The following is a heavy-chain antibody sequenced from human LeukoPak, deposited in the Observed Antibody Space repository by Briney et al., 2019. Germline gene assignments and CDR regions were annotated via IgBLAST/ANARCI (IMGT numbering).Heavy chain of an antibody. J-gene: IGHJ4*02. CDR1: GYNFANYW. CDR3: AIPFVRSGGYYFDY. Sequence: GESLKISCKGSGYNFANYWIGWVRQMPGKGLEWMGVIYPGDSDTTYSPSFRGHVTMSADKSISTAFLQWSSLEASDTAIFYCAIPFVRSGGYYFDYWGQGTLVTVSS. V-gene: IGHV5-51*01. D-gene: IGHD6-19*01. CDR2: IYPGDSDT.